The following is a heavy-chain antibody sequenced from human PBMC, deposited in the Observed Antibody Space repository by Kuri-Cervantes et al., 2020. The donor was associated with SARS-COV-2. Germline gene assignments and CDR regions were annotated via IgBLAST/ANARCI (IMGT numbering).Heavy chain of an antibody. CDR3: ARGGYSSGWYQRTNFDY. D-gene: IGHD6-19*01. Sequence: ESLKISCAVYGGSFSGYYWSWIRQPPGKGLEWIGEINLSGSTNYNPSLKSRVTISVDTSKNQFSLKLSSVTAADTAVYYCARGGYSSGWYQRTNFDYWGQGTLVTVSS. CDR2: INLSGST. V-gene: IGHV4-34*01. CDR1: GGSFSGYY. J-gene: IGHJ4*02.